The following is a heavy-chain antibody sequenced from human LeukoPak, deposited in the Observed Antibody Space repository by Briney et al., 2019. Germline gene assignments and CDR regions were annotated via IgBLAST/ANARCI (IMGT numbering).Heavy chain of an antibody. Sequence: SQTPSLTCTVSGGSLRSGGYNTSWIPPPPRKGPEWIGYIYHSGSTYYNPSLTSQVTISVAGSKSQFSLKLRSMSVADAAVYVCACVKGCNYGGNSAHAFDIWGQGTMVTVSS. D-gene: IGHD4-23*01. J-gene: IGHJ3*02. CDR3: ACVKGCNYGGNSAHAFDI. CDR1: GGSLRSGGYN. CDR2: IYHSGST. V-gene: IGHV4-30-2*01.